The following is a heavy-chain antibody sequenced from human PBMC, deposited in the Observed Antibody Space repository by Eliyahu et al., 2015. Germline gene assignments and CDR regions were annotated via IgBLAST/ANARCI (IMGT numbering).Heavy chain of an antibody. J-gene: IGHJ4*02. CDR1: GYRFTXYG. V-gene: IGHV1-18*01. CDR3: ARAYYDFSDGFHRPMELDY. D-gene: IGHD3-3*01. Sequence: QLQQSGAEVKRPGASVKVSCKAAGYRFTXYGITWVRQAPGQGLEWXGWIXPYTGQANXAQKFQGRVXMTTDTPTNTADMELRSLRSDDTAVYYCARAYYDFSDGFHRPMELDYWGQGTLLTVSS. CDR2: IXPYTGQA.